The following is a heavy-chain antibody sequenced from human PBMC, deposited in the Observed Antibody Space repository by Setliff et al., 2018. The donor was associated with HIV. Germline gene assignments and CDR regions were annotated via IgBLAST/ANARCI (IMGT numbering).Heavy chain of an antibody. J-gene: IGHJ4*02. CDR1: AASVGTGAYY. CDR2: LYYSGSI. CDR3: ARGLRTSLVFFDS. D-gene: IGHD2-8*01. V-gene: IGHV4-61*08. Sequence: SETLSLTCNVSAASVGTGAYYWSWIRQSPGKGLEWLGYLYYSGSIDYNPSLKTRVSISIDMSKNQFSLKMSSVTAADTAVYFCARGLRTSLVFFDSWGQGILVTVCS.